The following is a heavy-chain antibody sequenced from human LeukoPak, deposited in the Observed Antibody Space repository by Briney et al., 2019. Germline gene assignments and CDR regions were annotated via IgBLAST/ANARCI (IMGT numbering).Heavy chain of an antibody. Sequence: GASVKVSCKASGYTFTSYVINWVRQAPGQGREWMGWMNPNSGNTVYAQKFQGRVTMSRNTSISTAYMELSSLRSEDTAVYYCARAGYCSSTSCYRGHYYYYYYMDVWGKGTTVTVSS. V-gene: IGHV1-8*01. CDR2: MNPNSGNT. CDR3: ARAGYCSSTSCYRGHYYYYYYMDV. J-gene: IGHJ6*03. D-gene: IGHD2-2*03. CDR1: GYTFTSYV.